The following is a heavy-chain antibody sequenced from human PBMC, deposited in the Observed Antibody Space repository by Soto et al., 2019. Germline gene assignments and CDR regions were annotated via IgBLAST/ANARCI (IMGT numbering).Heavy chain of an antibody. V-gene: IGHV1-18*01. J-gene: IGHJ5*02. D-gene: IGHD3-22*01. CDR1: GYTFTTYG. CDR2: INPNSGRT. CDR3: ARGQVVNFDNWFDP. Sequence: QIQLLQSGAEVKKPGTSVKVSCQASGYTFTTYGIIWVRQAPGQGLEWMGWINPNSGRTNYAQNLQDRATMTTDTSTNTAYMELRSLRSDDTAVYFCARGQVVNFDNWFDPWGQGTLVTVSS.